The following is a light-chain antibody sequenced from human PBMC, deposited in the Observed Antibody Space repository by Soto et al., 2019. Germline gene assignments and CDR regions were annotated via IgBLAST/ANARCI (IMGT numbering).Light chain of an antibody. Sequence: EIIMTQSPATLSLSPGERATLSCRASPSVANFVAWYQQKPGQAPRLLIYGASTRATGIPARFSGSGSGTEFTLTISSLEPEDFAVYYCQQRSDWLTFGGGTKVDI. CDR2: GAS. V-gene: IGKV3-11*01. CDR1: PSVANF. CDR3: QQRSDWLT. J-gene: IGKJ4*01.